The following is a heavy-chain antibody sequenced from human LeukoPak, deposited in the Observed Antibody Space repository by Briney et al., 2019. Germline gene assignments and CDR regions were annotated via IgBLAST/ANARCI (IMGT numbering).Heavy chain of an antibody. CDR3: TREGTWDDFDY. CDR1: GFIFSSFE. V-gene: IGHV3-48*03. CDR2: ISHTGDI. D-gene: IGHD1-1*01. J-gene: IGHJ4*02. Sequence: GGSLRLSCAASGFIFSSFEMNWVRQAPGKGLEWVSHISHTGDIKYADSVKGRFTISRDNAKNSLSLQMNSLRAEDTALYYCTREGTWDDFDYWGQGTRVTVSS.